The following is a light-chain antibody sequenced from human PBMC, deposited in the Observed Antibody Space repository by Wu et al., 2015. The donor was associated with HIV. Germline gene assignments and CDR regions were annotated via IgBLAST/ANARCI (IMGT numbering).Light chain of an antibody. J-gene: IGKJ4*01. CDR1: QSVSSN. CDR2: GAS. CDR3: QQYNNWPLT. V-gene: IGKV3-15*01. Sequence: EIVMTQSPATLSVSPGERATLSCRASQSVSSNLAWYQQKPGQAPRLLIYGASTRATGIPARFSGSGSGTEFTLTISSMQSEDFAVYYCQQYNNWPLTFGEGPRWRSN.